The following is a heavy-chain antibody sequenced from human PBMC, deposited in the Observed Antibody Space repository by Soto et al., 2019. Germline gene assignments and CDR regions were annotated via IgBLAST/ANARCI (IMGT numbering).Heavy chain of an antibody. Sequence: QVQLVQSGETVKEPGASMKVSCAASGYTFTRHGFSWVRQAPGQGLEWMGWISVVNGNTKFAQRLHDRVTLTTDTSTTTAHMELRSLTSDDTATYYCVRDTGPYNYHYDAFDLWGQGTVVTVSS. V-gene: IGHV1-18*04. J-gene: IGHJ3*01. D-gene: IGHD1-20*01. CDR1: GYTFTRHG. CDR3: VRDTGPYNYHYDAFDL. CDR2: ISVVNGNT.